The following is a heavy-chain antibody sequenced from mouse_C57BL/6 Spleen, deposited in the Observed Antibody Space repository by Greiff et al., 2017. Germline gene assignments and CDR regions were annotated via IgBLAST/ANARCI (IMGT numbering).Heavy chain of an antibody. V-gene: IGHV1-18*01. CDR1: GYTFTDYN. Sequence: EVKLVESGPELVKPGASVKIPCKASGYTFTDYNMDWVKQSHGKSLEWIGDINPNNGGTIYNQKFKGKATLTVDKSSSTAYMELRSLTSEDTAVYYCARGYGSIYPFAYWGQGTLVTVSA. J-gene: IGHJ3*01. D-gene: IGHD1-1*01. CDR2: INPNNGGT. CDR3: ARGYGSIYPFAY.